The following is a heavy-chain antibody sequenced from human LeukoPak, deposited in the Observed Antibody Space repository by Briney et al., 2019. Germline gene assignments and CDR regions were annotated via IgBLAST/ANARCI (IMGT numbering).Heavy chain of an antibody. Sequence: ASVKVSCKTSGYTFTNNWMHWVRQAPGQGLEWVGVINPTGTSTLYAQNFQGRVTLTRDMSTTTDYMELKSLTSEDTAVYYCARDGAYHDSSGNYYGVGDDYWGQGTLVTVSS. D-gene: IGHD3-22*01. V-gene: IGHV1-46*01. J-gene: IGHJ4*02. CDR2: INPTGTST. CDR3: ARDGAYHDSSGNYYGVGDDY. CDR1: GYTFTNNW.